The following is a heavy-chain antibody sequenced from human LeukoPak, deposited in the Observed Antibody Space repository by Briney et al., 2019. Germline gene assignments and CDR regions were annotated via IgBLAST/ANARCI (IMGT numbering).Heavy chain of an antibody. D-gene: IGHD6-13*01. V-gene: IGHV3-23*01. Sequence: GGSLRLSCAASGFTFSNYAMSWVRQAPGKGLDWVSAISGSSGDSRYYADSVKGRFTISRDNSKNTLYLQMNSLRAEDTAVYYCAKDLEAAALYYYYYMDVWGKGTTVTVSS. J-gene: IGHJ6*03. CDR2: ISGSSGDSR. CDR1: GFTFSNYA. CDR3: AKDLEAAALYYYYYMDV.